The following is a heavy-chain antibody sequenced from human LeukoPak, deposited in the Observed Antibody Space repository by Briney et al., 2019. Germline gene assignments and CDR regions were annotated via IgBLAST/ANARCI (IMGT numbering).Heavy chain of an antibody. D-gene: IGHD5-18*01. CDR2: ISWNSGNI. Sequence: GGSLRLSCAASEFSVGSNYMTWVRQTPGKGLEWVSGISWNSGNIDYADSVKGRFTISRDNAKNSLYLQMNSLRAEDTALYYCAKGRGYNYGYIFGYFDYWGQGTLVTVSS. CDR1: EFSVGSNY. CDR3: AKGRGYNYGYIFGYFDY. V-gene: IGHV3-9*01. J-gene: IGHJ4*02.